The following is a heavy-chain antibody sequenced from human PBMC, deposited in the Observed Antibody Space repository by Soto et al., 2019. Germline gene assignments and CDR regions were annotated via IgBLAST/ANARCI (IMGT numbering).Heavy chain of an antibody. D-gene: IGHD4-4*01. CDR2: ISNDGTKK. V-gene: IGHV3-30*03. J-gene: IGHJ4*02. Sequence: QVQVVESGGGVVQPGTSLRLSCAASGFAFTNYGFHWVRQALGKGLEWVAHISNDGTKKFYADSVKGRFTISRDNSETTVYLHLTSLRPDDTALFYCARDVAMPTGLGLGYWGQGTLVTVSS. CDR3: ARDVAMPTGLGLGY. CDR1: GFAFTNYG.